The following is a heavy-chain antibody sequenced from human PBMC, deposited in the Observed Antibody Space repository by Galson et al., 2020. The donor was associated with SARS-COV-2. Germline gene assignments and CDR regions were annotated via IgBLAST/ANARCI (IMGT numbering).Heavy chain of an antibody. CDR3: ARGNSGWYRLDY. V-gene: IGHV1-69*04. CDR1: GGTFSSYA. D-gene: IGHD6-19*01. Sequence: KISCKASGGTFSSYAISWVRQAPGQGLEWMGRIIPILGLVNYAQHFQGRVTITADKSTTTAYMELNSLRSEDTAVYYCARGNSGWYRLDYLGQGTLVTVSS. CDR2: IIPILGLV. J-gene: IGHJ4*02.